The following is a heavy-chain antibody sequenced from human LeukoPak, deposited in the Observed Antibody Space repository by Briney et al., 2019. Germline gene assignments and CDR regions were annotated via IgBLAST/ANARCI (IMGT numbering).Heavy chain of an antibody. V-gene: IGHV4-39*01. Sequence: PSETLSLTCTVSGGSISSTAYYWAWIRQPPEKGLEWIGSIYYSGSTYYNPSLKSRVTIFVDTSKNQFSLKVTSVTAADTAVYYCARLGTGPFDYWGQGTLVTVSS. CDR3: ARLGTGPFDY. CDR2: IYYSGST. D-gene: IGHD1-1*01. CDR1: GGSISSTAYY. J-gene: IGHJ4*02.